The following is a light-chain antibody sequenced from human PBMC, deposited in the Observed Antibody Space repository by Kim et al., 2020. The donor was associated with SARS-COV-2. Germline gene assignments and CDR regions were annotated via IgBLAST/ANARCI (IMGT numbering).Light chain of an antibody. CDR2: DVS. CDR3: SSYTSSSTWV. V-gene: IGLV2-14*04. CDR1: SSDVGGYNY. J-gene: IGLJ3*02. Sequence: GQSITLSCTGTSSDVGGYNYVSWYQQHPGKAPKLIIYDVSKRPSGVSNRFSGSKSGNTASLTISGLQAEDEADYYCSSYTSSSTWVFGGGTQLTVL.